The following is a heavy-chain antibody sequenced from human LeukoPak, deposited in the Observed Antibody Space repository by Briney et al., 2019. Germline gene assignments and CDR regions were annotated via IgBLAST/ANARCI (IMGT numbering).Heavy chain of an antibody. Sequence: SVKVSCKASGGTFSSYAISWVRQAPGQGLEWMGGIIPIFGTANYAQKFQGRVTITADKSTSTAYMELSSLRSEDTAVYYCARGPHRRTYDRDNWFDPWGQGTLVTVSS. J-gene: IGHJ5*02. CDR3: ARGPHRRTYDRDNWFDP. CDR2: IIPIFGTA. V-gene: IGHV1-69*06. D-gene: IGHD3-3*01. CDR1: GGTFSSYA.